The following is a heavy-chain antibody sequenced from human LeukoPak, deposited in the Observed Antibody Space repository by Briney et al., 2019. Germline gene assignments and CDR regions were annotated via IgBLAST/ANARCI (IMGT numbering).Heavy chain of an antibody. CDR3: ARGQWGSYGSWYYDY. Sequence: ASVKVSCKASGYTFTSYDINWVRQATGQGLEWMGWMNPYNGETGYAQKFRGGVTITRDTSTNTAYMELNSLTSEDTAVFYCARGQWGSYGSWYYDYWGQGTLVTVSS. CDR1: GYTFTSYD. CDR2: MNPYNGET. J-gene: IGHJ4*02. V-gene: IGHV1-8*03. D-gene: IGHD3-16*02.